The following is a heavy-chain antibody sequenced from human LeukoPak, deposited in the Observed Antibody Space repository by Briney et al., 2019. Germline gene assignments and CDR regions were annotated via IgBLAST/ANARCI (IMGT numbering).Heavy chain of an antibody. Sequence: GGSLRLSCAASRFTYSGSAMHRLRPASGQELKGVGRVRSKAKSYATAYAASVKGRFTIPRDDSKNTAYLQMNSLKTENTAVYYCTFTPGYSGYDGGLWGQGTLVTVSS. CDR3: TFTPGYSGYDGGL. CDR2: VRSKAKSYAT. V-gene: IGHV3-73*01. CDR1: RFTYSGSA. J-gene: IGHJ4*02. D-gene: IGHD5-12*01.